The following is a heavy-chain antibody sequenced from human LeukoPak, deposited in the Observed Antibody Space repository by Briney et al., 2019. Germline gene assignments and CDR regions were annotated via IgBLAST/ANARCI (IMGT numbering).Heavy chain of an antibody. Sequence: SLRLSCAASGFTFDDYAMHWVRQAPGKGLEWVSGISWNSGSIGYADSVKGRFTISRDNAKNSLYLQMNSLRAEDTALYYCAKDPVSSVTGPIDYWGQGTLVTVSS. CDR1: GFTFDDYA. V-gene: IGHV3-9*01. D-gene: IGHD1-7*01. CDR3: AKDPVSSVTGPIDY. J-gene: IGHJ4*02. CDR2: ISWNSGSI.